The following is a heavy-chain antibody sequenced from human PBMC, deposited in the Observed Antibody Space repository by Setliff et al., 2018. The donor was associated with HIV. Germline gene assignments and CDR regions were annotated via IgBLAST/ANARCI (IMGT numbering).Heavy chain of an antibody. CDR3: ATVFYYDSESFSLDY. V-gene: IGHV1-69*13. J-gene: IGHJ4*02. Sequence: SVKVSCKASGGTFNNYAISWVRQAPGQGLEWVGGIIPLFGTSNYALKFQGRVTITANESTNTANMELSSLRSVDTAMYYCATVFYYDSESFSLDYWGQGMLVTVSS. D-gene: IGHD3-10*01. CDR2: IIPLFGTS. CDR1: GGTFNNYA.